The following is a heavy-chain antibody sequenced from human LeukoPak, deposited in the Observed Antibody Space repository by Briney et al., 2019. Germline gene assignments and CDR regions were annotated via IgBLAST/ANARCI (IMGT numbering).Heavy chain of an antibody. CDR3: AREGVLRYFDWLFGAFDI. Sequence: GRSLRLSCAASGFTFSSYGMHWVRQAPGKGVEGVAVICYDGSNKYYADSVKGRFTISRDNSKNTLYLQMNSLRAEDTAVYYCAREGVLRYFDWLFGAFDIWGQGTMVTVSS. J-gene: IGHJ3*02. D-gene: IGHD3-9*01. CDR2: ICYDGSNK. CDR1: GFTFSSYG. V-gene: IGHV3-33*01.